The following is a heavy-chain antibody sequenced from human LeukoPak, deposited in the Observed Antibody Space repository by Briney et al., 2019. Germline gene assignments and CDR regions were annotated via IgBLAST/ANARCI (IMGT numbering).Heavy chain of an antibody. CDR1: GGSFSGYY. V-gene: IGHV4-34*01. CDR3: SRGQHKSVTRRL. D-gene: IGHD4-17*01. Sequence: KPSETLSLTCAVYGGSFSGYYWSWLRQPPGKGLEWIGEINHSGSTNYNPSLKSRFTISVDTSKNQFSLKLSSLTPPDTALFYCSRGQHKSVTRRLWGQGTRVSVSS. J-gene: IGHJ4*02. CDR2: INHSGST.